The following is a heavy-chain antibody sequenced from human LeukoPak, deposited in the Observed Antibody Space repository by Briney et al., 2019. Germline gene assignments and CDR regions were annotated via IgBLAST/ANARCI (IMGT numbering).Heavy chain of an antibody. J-gene: IGHJ4*02. V-gene: IGHV4-34*01. CDR1: GGTFSGYY. CDR2: INHSGST. D-gene: IGHD3-9*01. CDR3: ARRPPRYFDWLPTGPTDY. Sequence: SGTLSLTCAVYGGTFSGYYWSWIRQPPGKGLEWIGEINHSGSTNYNPYLKSRVTISVDTSKNKISRKLRSVTGADTAGYYCARRPPRYFDWLPTGPTDYWGQGTLVTVSS.